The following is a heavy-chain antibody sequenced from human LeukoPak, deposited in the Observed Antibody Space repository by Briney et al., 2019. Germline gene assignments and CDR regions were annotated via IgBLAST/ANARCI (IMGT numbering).Heavy chain of an antibody. CDR2: IIPVLALA. CDR3: ARDINGDLDY. V-gene: IGHV1-69*04. Sequence: GASVKVSCKTFGGTFSGSAITWVRQAPGQGLEWMGRIIPVLALATYAQKFQGRVTITADQSTTTAYMELNTLRSEDTAVFYCARDINGDLDYWGQGTLVTVSS. CDR1: GGTFSGSA. J-gene: IGHJ4*02. D-gene: IGHD4-17*01.